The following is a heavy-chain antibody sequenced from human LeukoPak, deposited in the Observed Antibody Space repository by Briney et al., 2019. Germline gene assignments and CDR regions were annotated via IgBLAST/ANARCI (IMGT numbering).Heavy chain of an antibody. CDR2: MNPNSGNT. J-gene: IGHJ5*02. Sequence: ASVKVSCKASGYTFTASYMNWVRQAPGQGLEWMGWMNPNSGNTGYAQKFQGRVTMTRNTSISTAYMELSSLRSEDTAVYYCASMEWFGDQARFDPWGQGTLVTVSS. D-gene: IGHD3-10*01. CDR3: ASMEWFGDQARFDP. CDR1: GYTFTASY. V-gene: IGHV1-8*02.